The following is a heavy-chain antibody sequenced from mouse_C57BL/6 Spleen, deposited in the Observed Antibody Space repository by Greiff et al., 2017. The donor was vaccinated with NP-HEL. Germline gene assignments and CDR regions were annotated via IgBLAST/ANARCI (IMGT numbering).Heavy chain of an antibody. J-gene: IGHJ4*01. V-gene: IGHV10-1*01. Sequence: VQLQQSGGGLVQPKGSLKLSCAASGFSFNTYAMNWVRQAPGKGLEWVARIRSKSNNYATYYADSVKDRFTISRDDSESMLYLQMNNLKTEDTAMYYCVRQYISSGAMDYWGQGTSVTVSS. CDR3: VRQYISSGAMDY. CDR1: GFSFNTYA. D-gene: IGHD1-3*01. CDR2: IRSKSNNYAT.